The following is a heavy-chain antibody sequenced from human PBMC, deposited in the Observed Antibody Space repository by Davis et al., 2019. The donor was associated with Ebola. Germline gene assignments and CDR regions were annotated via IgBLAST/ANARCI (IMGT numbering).Heavy chain of an antibody. Sequence: ASVKVSCKASGYTFTSYDNNWVRQATGQGLEWMGWINPNSGGTNYAQKFQGRVTMTRDTTISTAYMELSRLRSDDTAVYYCARLTQSGYDLILNYWGQGTLVTVSS. V-gene: IGHV1-2*02. CDR1: GYTFTSYD. CDR3: ARLTQSGYDLILNY. CDR2: INPNSGGT. J-gene: IGHJ4*02. D-gene: IGHD5-12*01.